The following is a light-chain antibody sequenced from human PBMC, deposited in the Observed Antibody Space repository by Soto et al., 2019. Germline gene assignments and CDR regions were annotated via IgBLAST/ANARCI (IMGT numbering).Light chain of an antibody. CDR1: QSVLYSSTNNNN. CDR3: QQYYSTLFT. CDR2: SAS. J-gene: IGKJ3*01. Sequence: DIVMTQSPESLTVSLGERATINCKSSQSVLYSSTNNNNLAWYQQKPRQPPKLLIYSASTRESGVPDRFSGSGSGTDFTLTISSLQSEDVAVYYCQQYYSTLFTFGPGTKVDLK. V-gene: IGKV4-1*01.